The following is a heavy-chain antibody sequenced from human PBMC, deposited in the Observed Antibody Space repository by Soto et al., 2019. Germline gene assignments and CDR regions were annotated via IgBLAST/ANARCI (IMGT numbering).Heavy chain of an antibody. V-gene: IGHV3-33*01. Sequence: GGSLRLSCAASGFTFSSYGMHWVRQAPGKGLEWVAVIWYDGSNKYYADSVKGRFTISRDNSKNTLYLQMNSLRAEDTAVYYCARDRIAAADDYFDYWGQGTLVTVSS. J-gene: IGHJ4*02. CDR3: ARDRIAAADDYFDY. CDR2: IWYDGSNK. CDR1: GFTFSSYG. D-gene: IGHD6-13*01.